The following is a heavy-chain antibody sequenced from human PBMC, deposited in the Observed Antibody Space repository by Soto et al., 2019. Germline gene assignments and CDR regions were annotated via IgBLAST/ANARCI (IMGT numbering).Heavy chain of an antibody. CDR2: IKSKADGGTT. CDR1: GSTFVNDW. CDR3: TTDRRAFSGYAIDY. V-gene: IGHV3-15*01. Sequence: EVQLVESGGGLVKPGGSLRLSCAASGSTFVNDWMSWVRQTPGKGLEWVGRIKSKADGGTTDYAAPVKGRFTISRDDSKDTLYLQMNSLITEDTAVYYCTTDRRAFSGYAIDYWGQGTLVTVSS. D-gene: IGHD5-12*01. J-gene: IGHJ4*02.